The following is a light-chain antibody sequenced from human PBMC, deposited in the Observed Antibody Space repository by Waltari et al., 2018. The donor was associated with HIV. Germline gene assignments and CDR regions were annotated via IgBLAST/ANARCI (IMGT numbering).Light chain of an antibody. CDR1: QGISSY. Sequence: DIQLTQSPSFLSASVGDSVHITCRASQGISSYLAWYQQKPGKAPKLLIYAASTLQSGVPSRFSGSGSGTEFTLTISSLQPEDFATYYCQQLNSYPLTFGGGTKVEIK. CDR3: QQLNSYPLT. V-gene: IGKV1-9*01. CDR2: AAS. J-gene: IGKJ4*01.